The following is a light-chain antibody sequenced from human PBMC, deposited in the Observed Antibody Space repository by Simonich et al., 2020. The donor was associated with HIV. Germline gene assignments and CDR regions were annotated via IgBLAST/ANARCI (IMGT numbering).Light chain of an antibody. CDR2: DAS. J-gene: IGKJ2*01. CDR3: QQYDELPYT. Sequence: DIQMTQSPSSLSASVGDRVTITCQASQDISNYLNWYQQKPGKAPKLLIYDASNLETGVPSRFSGSGSGTDFTFTISSLQPADIATYYCQQYDELPYTFGQGTKLEIK. CDR1: QDISNY. V-gene: IGKV1-33*01.